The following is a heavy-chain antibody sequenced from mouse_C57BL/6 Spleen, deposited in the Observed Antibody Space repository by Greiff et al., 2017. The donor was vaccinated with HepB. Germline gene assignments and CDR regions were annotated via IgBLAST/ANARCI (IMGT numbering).Heavy chain of an antibody. J-gene: IGHJ2*01. Sequence: QVQLQQSGPGLVQPSQSLSITCTVSGFSLTSYGVHWVRQSPGKGLEWLGVIWSGGSTDYTAAFISRLSISKDNSKSQVFFKMNSLQADDTAIYYCARESPYYGNYGVYFDYWGQGTTLTVSS. CDR1: GFSLTSYG. V-gene: IGHV2-2*01. CDR3: ARESPYYGNYGVYFDY. D-gene: IGHD2-10*01. CDR2: IWSGGST.